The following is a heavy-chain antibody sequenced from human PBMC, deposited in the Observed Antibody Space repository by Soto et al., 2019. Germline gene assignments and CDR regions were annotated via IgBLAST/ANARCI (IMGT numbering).Heavy chain of an antibody. CDR3: AKVKSRKSSWYDY. V-gene: IGHV3-30*18. J-gene: IGHJ4*02. CDR1: GFTFSSYG. CDR2: ISYDGSNK. D-gene: IGHD6-13*01. Sequence: GGSLRLSCAASGFTFSSYGMHWVRQAPGKGLEWVAVISYDGSNKYYADSVKGRFTISRDNSKNTLYLQMNSLRAEDTAVYYCAKVKSRKSSWYDYWGQGTLVTVSS.